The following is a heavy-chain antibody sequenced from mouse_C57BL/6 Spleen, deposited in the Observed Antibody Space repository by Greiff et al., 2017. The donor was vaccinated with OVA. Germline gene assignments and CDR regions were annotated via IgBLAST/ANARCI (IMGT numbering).Heavy chain of an antibody. D-gene: IGHD2-12*01. CDR1: GYTFTSYW. CDR3: ARDDDGVAWFAY. V-gene: IGHV1-55*01. Sequence: VQLQQPGAELVKPGASVKMSCKASGYTFTSYWITWVKQRPGQGLEWIGDIYPGSGSTNYNEKFKSKATLTVDTSSSTAYMQLSSLTSEDSAVYYCARDDDGVAWFAYWGQGTLVTGSA. J-gene: IGHJ3*01. CDR2: IYPGSGST.